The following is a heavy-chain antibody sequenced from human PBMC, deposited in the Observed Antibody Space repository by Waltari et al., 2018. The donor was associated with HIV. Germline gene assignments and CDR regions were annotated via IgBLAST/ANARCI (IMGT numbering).Heavy chain of an antibody. CDR3: ARGWDYDFWSGLEGGKFDP. Sequence: QVQLQQSGPGLVKPSQTLSLTCAISGDSVSRNSALWNWTTQSPRRGLEWLGRTYFRSKWYIDYAVSVKSRITINPYTSKNHFSLQLNSVTPEDTAVYFCARGWDYDFWSGLEGGKFDPWGLGTLVTVSS. CDR1: GDSVSRNSAL. V-gene: IGHV6-1*01. D-gene: IGHD3-3*01. J-gene: IGHJ5*02. CDR2: TYFRSKWYI.